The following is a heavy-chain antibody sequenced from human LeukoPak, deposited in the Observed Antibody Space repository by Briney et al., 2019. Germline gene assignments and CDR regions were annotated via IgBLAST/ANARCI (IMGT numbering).Heavy chain of an antibody. Sequence: AETLSLTCTVSGGSISSYYWSWVRQPPGKGLEWVGYISYSGSTNCNPSLERRVTISVDTSKHQFSLKLSSVTAADPAVYYCERFPTTGYSSGWYLKMIASALGYMDVWGQGTTVTVSS. V-gene: IGHV4-59*01. J-gene: IGHJ6*02. CDR2: ISYSGST. CDR3: ERFPTTGYSSGWYLKMIASALGYMDV. D-gene: IGHD6-19*01. CDR1: GGSISSYY.